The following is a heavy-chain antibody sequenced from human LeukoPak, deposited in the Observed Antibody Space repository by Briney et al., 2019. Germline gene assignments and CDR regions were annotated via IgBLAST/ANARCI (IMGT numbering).Heavy chain of an antibody. Sequence: GGSLTLSCAASGFIFSSYWMHWLRQAPGKGLVWVSRINSDGSSTNYADSVKGRLTISRDNAKNTLYLQMNSLRAEDTAMYYCAAGIAVAGSFSWGQGTLVTVSS. V-gene: IGHV3-74*01. CDR1: GFIFSSYW. D-gene: IGHD6-19*01. CDR3: AAGIAVAGSFS. J-gene: IGHJ5*02. CDR2: INSDGSST.